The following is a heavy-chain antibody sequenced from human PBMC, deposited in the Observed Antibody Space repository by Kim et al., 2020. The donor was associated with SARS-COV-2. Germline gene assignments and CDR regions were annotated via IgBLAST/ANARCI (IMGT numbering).Heavy chain of an antibody. CDR3: ARDLLSGSYYGAFDI. V-gene: IGHV3-30*04. D-gene: IGHD1-26*01. J-gene: IGHJ3*02. CDR2: ISYDGSNK. CDR1: GFTFSSYA. Sequence: GGSLRLSCAASGFTFSSYAMHWVRQAPGKGLEWVAVISYDGSNKYYADSVKGRFTISRDNSKNTLYLQMNSLRAEDTAVYYCARDLLSGSYYGAFDIWGQGTMVTVSS.